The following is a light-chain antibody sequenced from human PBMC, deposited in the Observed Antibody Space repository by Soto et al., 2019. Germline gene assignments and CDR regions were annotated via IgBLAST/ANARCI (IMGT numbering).Light chain of an antibody. CDR1: QSISSW. Sequence: DIQMTQSPSSLSASVRDRVAITCRASQSISSWLAWYQQKPGKAPKLLIYDASSLESGVPSRFSGSGSGTEFTLTISSLQPDDFAIYYCQQYNSYSTFGQGTKVDIK. CDR2: DAS. CDR3: QQYNSYST. V-gene: IGKV1-5*01. J-gene: IGKJ1*01.